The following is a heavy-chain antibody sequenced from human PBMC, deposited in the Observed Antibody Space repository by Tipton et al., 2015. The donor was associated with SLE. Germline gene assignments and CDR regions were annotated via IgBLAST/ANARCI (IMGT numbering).Heavy chain of an antibody. V-gene: IGHV3-74*01. CDR2: LSTDGSVT. Sequence: SLRLSCAASGFTFHNYWMHWVRQAPGKGLVWVSRLSTDGSVTTYADSVKGRLTISRDIAKNTLYLQMRSLRVEDTGIYYCARAPTISVAGTTDPFGMDVWGPGTRVTVSS. CDR1: GFTFHNYW. J-gene: IGHJ6*02. CDR3: ARAPTISVAGTTDPFGMDV. D-gene: IGHD6-19*01.